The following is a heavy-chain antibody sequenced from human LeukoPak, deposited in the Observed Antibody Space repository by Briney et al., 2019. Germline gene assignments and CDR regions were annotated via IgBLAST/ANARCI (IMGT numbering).Heavy chain of an antibody. CDR1: GFTFRIYE. V-gene: IGHV3-48*03. CDR2: ITSSGDGV. Sequence: GGSLRLSCAASGFTFRIYELHWVRQAPGKGLEWVSYITSSGDGVYYAHSVRGRFTTSRDNAKNSLYLEMNSLRAEDTAVYYYARDRGSRSNSPYYFDYWGQGALVTVSS. D-gene: IGHD4-11*01. CDR3: ARDRGSRSNSPYYFDY. J-gene: IGHJ4*02.